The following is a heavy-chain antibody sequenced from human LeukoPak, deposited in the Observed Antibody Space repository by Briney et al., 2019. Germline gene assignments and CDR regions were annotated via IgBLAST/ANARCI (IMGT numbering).Heavy chain of an antibody. CDR2: INYSGST. Sequence: SETLSLTCTVSGGSISSTFYYWGWIRQPPGKGLEWIGSINYSGSTYYNPSLKSRVTISVDTSKNQFSLKLSSVTAADTAVYYCARRRFVRGPDVVNPFDYWGQGTLVTVSS. J-gene: IGHJ4*02. D-gene: IGHD2-8*01. CDR3: ARRRFVRGPDVVNPFDY. V-gene: IGHV4-39*01. CDR1: GGSISSTFYY.